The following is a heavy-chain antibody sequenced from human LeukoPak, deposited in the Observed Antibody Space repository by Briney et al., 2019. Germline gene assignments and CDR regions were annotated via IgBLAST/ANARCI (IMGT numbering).Heavy chain of an antibody. CDR2: IYYSGST. CDR3: ARGSGQWGFDS. J-gene: IGHJ4*02. V-gene: IGHV4-59*11. CDR1: GGSISSHY. Sequence: KSSETLSLTCTVSGGSISSHYWSWIRQPPGKTLEWIGYIYYSGSTNYNPSLRSRVTISVDSSKNQFSLKLSSVTAADTAAYYCARGSGQWGFDSWGQGTLVTVSS. D-gene: IGHD3-10*01.